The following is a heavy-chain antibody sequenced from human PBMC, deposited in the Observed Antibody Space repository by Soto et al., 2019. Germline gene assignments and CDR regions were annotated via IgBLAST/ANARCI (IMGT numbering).Heavy chain of an antibody. CDR1: GFTLSRHT. CDR2: IGSRTSDI. J-gene: IGHJ3*02. CDR3: VRDYYDTSGYPNTFDM. V-gene: IGHV3-21*01. D-gene: IGHD3-22*01. Sequence: GGSLRLSCAASGFTLSRHTMNWVRQAPGKGLEWVSLIGSRTSDIYYADSVKGRLTISRDNAKNSLYLDLTRLRAEDTAVYFCVRDYYDTSGYPNTFDMWGQGTMVTV.